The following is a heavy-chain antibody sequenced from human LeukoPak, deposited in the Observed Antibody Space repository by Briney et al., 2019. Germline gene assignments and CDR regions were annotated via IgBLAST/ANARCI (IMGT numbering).Heavy chain of an antibody. J-gene: IGHJ4*02. D-gene: IGHD3-10*01. CDR3: ASLRRYYYGSGSYR. CDR2: INHSGNT. Sequence: SETLSLTCAVYGGSFSGYYWSWIRQPPGKGLEWIGEINHSGNTNYNPSLKSRVTISVDTSKNQFSLKLSSVTAADTAVYYCASLRRYYYGSGSYRWGQGTLVTVSS. V-gene: IGHV4-34*01. CDR1: GGSFSGYY.